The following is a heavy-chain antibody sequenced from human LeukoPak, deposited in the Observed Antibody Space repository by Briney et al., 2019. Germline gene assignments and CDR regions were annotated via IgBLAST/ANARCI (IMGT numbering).Heavy chain of an antibody. V-gene: IGHV3-48*04. J-gene: IGHJ4*02. CDR1: GFTFSSYS. D-gene: IGHD6-13*01. CDR3: AKERAAALDY. CDR2: ISSSGSTI. Sequence: GGSLRLSCAASGFTFSSYSMNWVRQAPGKGLEWVSYISSSGSTIYYADSVKGRFTISRDNAKNSLYLQMNSLRAEDTAVYYCAKERAAALDYWGQGTLVAVSS.